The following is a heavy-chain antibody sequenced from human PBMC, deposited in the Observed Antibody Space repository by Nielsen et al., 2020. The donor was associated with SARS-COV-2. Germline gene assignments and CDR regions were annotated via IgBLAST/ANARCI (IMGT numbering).Heavy chain of an antibody. Sequence: SETLSLTCAVYGGSFSGYYWSWIRQPPGKGLEWIGEINHSGSTNYNPSLKSRVTISVDTSKNQFSLKLSSVTAADTAVYYCARGGGLWFGELLSFDYWGQGTLVTVSS. V-gene: IGHV4-34*01. D-gene: IGHD3-10*01. CDR1: GGSFSGYY. CDR3: ARGGGLWFGELLSFDY. CDR2: INHSGST. J-gene: IGHJ4*02.